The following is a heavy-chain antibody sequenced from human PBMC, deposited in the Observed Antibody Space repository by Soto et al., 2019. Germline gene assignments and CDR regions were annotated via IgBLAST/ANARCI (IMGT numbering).Heavy chain of an antibody. CDR1: GGSIGFSYYY. V-gene: IGHV4-39*01. Sequence: SETRCLTCGVSGGSIGFSYYYWGWLRQSPGKGPEWIGSVFYTGFTSYNPSLESRVSVSVDTSKNQFSLKVSGVSAADTAVYYCATSQKGYNWNYFDHWGQGALVTVSS. CDR3: ATSQKGYNWNYFDH. J-gene: IGHJ4*02. CDR2: VFYTGFT. D-gene: IGHD1-20*01.